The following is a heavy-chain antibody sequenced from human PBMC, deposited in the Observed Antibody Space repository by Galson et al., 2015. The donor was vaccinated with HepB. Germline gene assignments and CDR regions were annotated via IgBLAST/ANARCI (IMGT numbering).Heavy chain of an antibody. J-gene: IGHJ6*02. CDR3: ASRVGYSYGRYYYYYGMDV. CDR1: GGSISSYY. CDR2: IYYSGST. D-gene: IGHD5-18*01. Sequence: ETLSLTCTVSGGSISSYYWSWIRQPPGKGLEWIGYIYYSGSTNYNPSLKSRVTISVDKSKNQFSLKLSSVTAADTAVYYCASRVGYSYGRYYYYYGMDVWGQGTTVTVSS. V-gene: IGHV4-59*12.